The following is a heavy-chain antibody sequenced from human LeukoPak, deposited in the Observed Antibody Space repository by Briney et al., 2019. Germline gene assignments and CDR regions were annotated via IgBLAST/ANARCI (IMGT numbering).Heavy chain of an antibody. CDR2: ITDIGDRA. D-gene: IGHD7-27*01. V-gene: IGHV3-23*01. J-gene: IGHJ4*02. Sequence: PGGSLRLSCGTSGFIFRTYAMTWVRQAPGKGLEWVSTITDIGDRAFYIDSMRGRFTISRDDSKNTLYLQMNSLRAEDTAVYYCTKDQDFRLGSMDHWGQGTLVTVSS. CDR3: TKDQDFRLGSMDH. CDR1: GFIFRTYA.